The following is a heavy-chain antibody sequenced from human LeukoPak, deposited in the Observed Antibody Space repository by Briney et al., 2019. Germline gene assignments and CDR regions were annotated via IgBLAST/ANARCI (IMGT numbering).Heavy chain of an antibody. Sequence: GSLRLSCAASGFTFSSYSMNWVRQAPGKGLEWVSSMSVASGLIYYAESVKGRFTVSRDNAKKSLYLQMNSLRAEDTAVYYCAREFEGTASGAGYWGQGTLVTVSS. J-gene: IGHJ4*02. CDR2: MSVASGLI. V-gene: IGHV3-21*01. D-gene: IGHD1-26*01. CDR1: GFTFSSYS. CDR3: AREFEGTASGAGY.